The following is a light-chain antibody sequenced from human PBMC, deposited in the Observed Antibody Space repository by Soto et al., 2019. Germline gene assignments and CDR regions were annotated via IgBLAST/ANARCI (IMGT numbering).Light chain of an antibody. CDR2: EVS. CDR3: SSYTSSSPFYV. V-gene: IGLV2-14*01. J-gene: IGLJ1*01. CDR1: SSDVGGYNY. Sequence: QSALTQPASVSGSPGQSITISCTGTSSDVGGYNYVSWYQQHPGKAPKLMIYEVSNRPSGVSNRFSGSKSGNTASLTISGLQAEDEAHYYCSSYTSSSPFYVFGTGTKLTVL.